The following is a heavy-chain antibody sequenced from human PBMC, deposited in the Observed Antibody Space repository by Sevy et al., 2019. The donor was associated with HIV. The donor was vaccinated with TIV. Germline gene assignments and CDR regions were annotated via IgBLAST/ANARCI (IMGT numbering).Heavy chain of an antibody. J-gene: IGHJ6*02. D-gene: IGHD2-15*01. CDR1: GFTFSSYG. V-gene: IGHV3-30*18. Sequence: GGSLRLSCAASGFTFSSYGMHWVRQAPGKGLEWVAVISYDGSNKYYADSVKGRFTISRDNSKNTLYLQMNSLRADDTAVYYCGKGLPYLGYCSGGSCYPGGWYYGMDVWGQGTTVTVSS. CDR2: ISYDGSNK. CDR3: GKGLPYLGYCSGGSCYPGGWYYGMDV.